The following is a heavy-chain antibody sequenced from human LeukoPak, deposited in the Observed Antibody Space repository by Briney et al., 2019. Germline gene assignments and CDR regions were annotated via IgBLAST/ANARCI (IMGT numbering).Heavy chain of an antibody. CDR2: FYYGGDT. CDR1: GGSISNSVYY. J-gene: IGHJ3*02. D-gene: IGHD3-22*01. Sequence: SETLSLTCTVSGGSISNSVYYWGWIRQPPGKGLEWIGGFYYGGDTYYNPSLKSRVTISVDTSKNHLSLTLTSVTAADTAMYYCTRHTYHSSETPRGAVDIWGQGTMATVSS. CDR3: TRHTYHSSETPRGAVDI. V-gene: IGHV4-39*01.